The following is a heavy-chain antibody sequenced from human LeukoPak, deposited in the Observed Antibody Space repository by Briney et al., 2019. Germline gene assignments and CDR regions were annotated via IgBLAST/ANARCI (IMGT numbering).Heavy chain of an antibody. CDR2: IRNKVNNYAT. V-gene: IGHV3-73*01. CDR3: TRHGNGDDSSGYTDS. D-gene: IGHD3-22*01. CDR1: GFTFSGSA. Sequence: GGSLRLSCAASGFTFSGSAMHWVRQASGKGLEWVGRIRNKVNNYATVYAASVKGRFTISRDESKNTAYLQMNSLETEDTAVYYCTRHGNGDDSSGYTDSWGQGSLVTVSS. J-gene: IGHJ4*02.